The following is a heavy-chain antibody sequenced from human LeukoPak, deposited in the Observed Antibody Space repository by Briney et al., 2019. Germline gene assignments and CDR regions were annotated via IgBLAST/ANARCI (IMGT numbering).Heavy chain of an antibody. CDR3: AKWGDYDVLTGYYVSDY. CDR2: ISAGGGST. J-gene: IGHJ4*02. D-gene: IGHD3-9*01. CDR1: GFTFSSYA. Sequence: PGGSLRLSCAASGFTFSSYAMSWVRQAPGKGLEWVSAISAGGGSTYYADSVKGRFTISRDISKNTLYLQMNSLRAEDTAVYYCAKWGDYDVLTGYYVSDYWGQGTLVTVSS. V-gene: IGHV3-23*01.